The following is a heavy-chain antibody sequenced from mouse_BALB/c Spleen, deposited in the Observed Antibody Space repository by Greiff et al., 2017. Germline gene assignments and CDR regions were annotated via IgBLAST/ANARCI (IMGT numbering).Heavy chain of an antibody. CDR1: GFNIKDTY. D-gene: IGHD3-1*01. CDR3: ARPLLGSYAMDY. V-gene: IGHV14-3*02. CDR2: IDPANGNT. J-gene: IGHJ4*01. Sequence: EVKLQESGAELVKPGASVKLSCTASGFNIKDTYMHWVKQRPEQGLEWIGRIDPANGNTKYDPKFQGKATITADTSSNTAYLQLSSLTSEDTAVYYCARPLLGSYAMDYWGQGTSVTVSS.